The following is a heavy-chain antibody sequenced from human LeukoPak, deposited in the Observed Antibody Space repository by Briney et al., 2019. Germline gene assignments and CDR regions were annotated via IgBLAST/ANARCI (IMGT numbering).Heavy chain of an antibody. Sequence: GESLRLSCAASEFTFGDYDMSWVRQTLGKGLEWVSSISGDGLGTWYADSVRGRFTISRDKPRNTLYLQLNSLRVDDTAVYYCAKGPNFGSWRALDYWGQGSLVTVSS. V-gene: IGHV3-23*01. D-gene: IGHD3-10*01. CDR1: EFTFGDYD. CDR2: ISGDGLGT. J-gene: IGHJ4*02. CDR3: AKGPNFGSWRALDY.